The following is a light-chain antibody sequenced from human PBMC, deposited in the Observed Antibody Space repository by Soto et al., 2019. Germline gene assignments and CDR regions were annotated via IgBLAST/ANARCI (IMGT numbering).Light chain of an antibody. CDR3: ETWYSNTHKV. CDR2: LDRSGRY. Sequence: QLVLTQSSSASASLGSSVKLTCILSRGHNTYIIAWHQQQPGKAPRFLMTLDRSGRYNRGSGVPDRFSGSSSGADRYLTISNLQFEDEGDYYCETWYSNTHKVFGGGTKLTVL. J-gene: IGLJ3*02. V-gene: IGLV4-60*02. CDR1: RGHNTYI.